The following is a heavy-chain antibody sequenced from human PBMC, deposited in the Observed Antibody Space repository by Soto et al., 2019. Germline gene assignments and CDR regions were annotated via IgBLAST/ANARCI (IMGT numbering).Heavy chain of an antibody. CDR2: ISSDGSVA. CDR3: ARAVTNTRNGLDV. J-gene: IGHJ3*01. CDR1: GFTFSNHW. Sequence: GGSLRLSCAGSGFTFSNHWIHWVRQAPGKGLVWVSRISSDGSVATYADSVKGRFSISRDNAKNALYLQMNSLRAEDTAVYYCARAVTNTRNGLDVWGQGTMVTVSS. D-gene: IGHD4-17*01. V-gene: IGHV3-74*01.